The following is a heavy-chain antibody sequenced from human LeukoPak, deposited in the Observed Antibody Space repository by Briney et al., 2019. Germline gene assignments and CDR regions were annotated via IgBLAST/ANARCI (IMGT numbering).Heavy chain of an antibody. CDR1: EFTFSSYW. Sequence: GGSLRLSCVASEFTFSSYWMTWVRQAPGRGLEWVANIKQDGSERYYVDSVKGRFTISRVNAKNSLYLQMNSLRAEDTAVYYCARDDHGDVWGQGTLVTVSS. CDR2: IKQDGSER. CDR3: ARDDHGDV. V-gene: IGHV3-7*01. D-gene: IGHD4-17*01. J-gene: IGHJ4*02.